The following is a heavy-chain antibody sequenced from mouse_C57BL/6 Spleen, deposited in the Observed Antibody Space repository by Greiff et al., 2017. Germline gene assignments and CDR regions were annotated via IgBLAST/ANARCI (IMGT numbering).Heavy chain of an antibody. J-gene: IGHJ2*01. V-gene: IGHV7-3*01. CDR1: GFTFTDYY. CDR3: ARYKLRFDY. Sequence: EVQLVESGGGLVQPGGSLSLSCAASGFTFTDYYMSWVRQPPGKALEWLGFIRNKANGYTTEYSASVKGRFTISRDNSQSILYHQMNALRAEDSATYYCARYKLRFDYWGQGTTLTVSS. CDR2: IRNKANGYTT.